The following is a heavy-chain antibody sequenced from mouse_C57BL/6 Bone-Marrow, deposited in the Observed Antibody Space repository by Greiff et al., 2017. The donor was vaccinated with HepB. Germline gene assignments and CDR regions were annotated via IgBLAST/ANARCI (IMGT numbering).Heavy chain of an antibody. J-gene: IGHJ4*01. D-gene: IGHD1-1*01. V-gene: IGHV5-4*01. Sequence: EVQLVESGGGLVKPGGSLKLSCAASGFTFSSYAMSWVRQTPEKRLEWVATISDGGSYTYYPGNVKGRFTISRDNAKNNLYLQMSHLKSEDTAMYYCARGDITTVVDYAMDYWGQGTSVTVSS. CDR2: ISDGGSYT. CDR1: GFTFSSYA. CDR3: ARGDITTVVDYAMDY.